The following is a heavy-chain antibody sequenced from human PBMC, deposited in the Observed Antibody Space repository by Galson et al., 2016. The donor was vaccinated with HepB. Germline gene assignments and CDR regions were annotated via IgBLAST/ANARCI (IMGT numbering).Heavy chain of an antibody. J-gene: IGHJ6*02. CDR3: AHSRRIAMVRGATGYYIMYV. V-gene: IGHV2-5*02. Sequence: ALVKPTQTLTLTCTFSGFSLNSYSVGVGWMRQPPGKAPEWLALIYWDNDKGYSPSLESRLSITKDTSKNQVVLTLTNMDPVDTATYYCAHSRRIAMVRGATGYYIMYVWGQGTAVTVSS. CDR1: GFSLNSYSVG. D-gene: IGHD3-10*01. CDR2: IYWDNDK.